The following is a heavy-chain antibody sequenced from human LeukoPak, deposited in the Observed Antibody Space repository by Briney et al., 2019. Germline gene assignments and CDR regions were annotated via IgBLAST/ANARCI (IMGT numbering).Heavy chain of an antibody. CDR1: GGSISSYY. CDR3: ARDGAAAGEYFQH. CDR2: IYYSGST. D-gene: IGHD6-13*01. Sequence: SETLSLTCTVSGGSISSYYWSWIRQPPGKGLEWIGYIYYSGSTNYNPSLKSRVTISVDTSKNQFSLKLSSVSAADTAVYYCARDGAAAGEYFQHWGQGTLVTVTS. J-gene: IGHJ1*01. V-gene: IGHV4-59*01.